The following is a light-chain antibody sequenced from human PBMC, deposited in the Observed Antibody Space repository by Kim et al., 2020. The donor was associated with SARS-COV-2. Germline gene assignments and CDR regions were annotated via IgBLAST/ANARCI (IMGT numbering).Light chain of an antibody. Sequence: EPASISCRSSQSLLHINGYNYLDWYLQKPGQSPQLLIYLGSNRASGVPDRFSGSGSATDFTLNITRVEAEDVGVYYCMQALQTPTFGQGTKVDIK. V-gene: IGKV2-28*01. CDR1: QSLLHINGYNY. J-gene: IGKJ1*01. CDR3: MQALQTPT. CDR2: LGS.